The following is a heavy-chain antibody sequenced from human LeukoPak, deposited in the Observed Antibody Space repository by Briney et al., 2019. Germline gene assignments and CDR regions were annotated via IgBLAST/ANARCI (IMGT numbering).Heavy chain of an antibody. CDR1: GYSFTSYW. CDR3: ARGSPYCSGGSCYLN. V-gene: IGHV5-10-1*01. J-gene: IGHJ4*02. Sequence: GESLKISCKGSGYSFTSYWISWVRQMPGKGLEWMGRIDPSDSYTNYSPSFQGHVTISADKSISTAYLQWSSLKASDTAMYHCARGSPYCSGGSCYLNWGQGTLVTVSS. D-gene: IGHD2-15*01. CDR2: IDPSDSYT.